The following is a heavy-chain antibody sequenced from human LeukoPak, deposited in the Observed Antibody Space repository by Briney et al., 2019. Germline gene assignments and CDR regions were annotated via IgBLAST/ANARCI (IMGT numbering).Heavy chain of an antibody. Sequence: SETLSLTCTVSGGSISSYCWSWIRQPPGKGLEWIGYIYYSGSTNYNPSLKSRVTISVDTSKNQFSLKLSSVTAADTAVYYCARGVVPAGTYYYYYMDVWGKGTTVTVSS. D-gene: IGHD2-2*01. CDR2: IYYSGST. J-gene: IGHJ6*03. V-gene: IGHV4-59*01. CDR1: GGSISSYC. CDR3: ARGVVPAGTYYYYYMDV.